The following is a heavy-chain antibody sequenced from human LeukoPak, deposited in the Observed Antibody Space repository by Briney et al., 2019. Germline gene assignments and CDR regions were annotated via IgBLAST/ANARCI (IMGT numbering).Heavy chain of an antibody. CDR1: GGSISSYY. D-gene: IGHD3/OR15-3a*01. Sequence: PSETLSLTCTVSGGSISSYYWSWIRQPPGKGLEWIGYIYYSGSTNYNPSLKSRVTISVDTSKNQFSLKLSSVTAADTAVYYCARVYDFWSGYSYYYYMDVWGKGTTVTVSS. CDR3: ARVYDFWSGYSYYYYMDV. V-gene: IGHV4-59*01. CDR2: IYYSGST. J-gene: IGHJ6*03.